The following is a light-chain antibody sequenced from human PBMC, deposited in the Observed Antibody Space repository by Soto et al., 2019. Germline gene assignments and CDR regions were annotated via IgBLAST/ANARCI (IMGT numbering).Light chain of an antibody. J-gene: IGKJ4*01. CDR2: RTS. CDR3: QPYNNWPLT. Sequence: EIVLTQSPGNLSLSPGERATLSCKASQTINRIYVAWYQQKPGQAPRFLIYRTSDRANGIPGRFSGSGSGTDFTLTISRLEPEDFAVYYCQPYNNWPLTFGGGTKVEIK. CDR1: QTINRIY. V-gene: IGKV3-20*01.